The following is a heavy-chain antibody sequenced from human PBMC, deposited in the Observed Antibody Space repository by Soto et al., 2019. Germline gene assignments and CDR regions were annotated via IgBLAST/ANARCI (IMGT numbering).Heavy chain of an antibody. CDR1: GFTFTSSA. Sequence: SVKVSCKASGFTFTSSAMQWVRQARGQRLEWIGWIVVGSGNTNYAQKFQERVTITRDMSTSTAYMELSSLRSEGTAVYYCAASHYDILTSTYYYYYYGMDVWGQGTTVTVSS. CDR2: IVVGSGNT. J-gene: IGHJ6*02. D-gene: IGHD3-9*01. CDR3: AASHYDILTSTYYYYYYGMDV. V-gene: IGHV1-58*02.